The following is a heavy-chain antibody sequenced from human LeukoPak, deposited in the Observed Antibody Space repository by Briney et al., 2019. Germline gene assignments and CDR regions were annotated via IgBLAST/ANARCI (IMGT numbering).Heavy chain of an antibody. Sequence: GGSLSLSCAASGFTFSSYNMKWVRQAPGKGLEWVSSITTTSHYLNYADSVEGRFTISRDNAKNSLFLQMNSLRVEDTAVYYCARYRAATGTDYWGQGTLVTVSS. V-gene: IGHV3-21*01. CDR1: GFTFSSYN. CDR2: ITTTSHYL. J-gene: IGHJ4*02. CDR3: ARYRAATGTDY. D-gene: IGHD6-13*01.